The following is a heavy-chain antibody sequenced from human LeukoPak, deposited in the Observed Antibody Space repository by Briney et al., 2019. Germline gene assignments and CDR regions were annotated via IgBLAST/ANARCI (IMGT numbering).Heavy chain of an antibody. Sequence: GGSLRLSCAVSGFRVSSNHMTWVGQAPGKGLDWVSLIYTGDVTYYADSVKGRFTISTDNSKNILYLQMDSLTAEDTALYYCARERDYDTYIDYWGQGTLVTVSS. V-gene: IGHV3-53*01. D-gene: IGHD3-22*01. CDR2: IYTGDVT. CDR3: ARERDYDTYIDY. CDR1: GFRVSSNH. J-gene: IGHJ4*02.